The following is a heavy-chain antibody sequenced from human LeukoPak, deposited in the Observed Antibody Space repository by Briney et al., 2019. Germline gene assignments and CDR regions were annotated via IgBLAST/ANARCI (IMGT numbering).Heavy chain of an antibody. CDR3: ARGPPRDFDTSGFYYNY. J-gene: IGHJ4*02. CDR2: INHSGST. Sequence: SETLSLTCAIYGGSFSGYYWSWFRQPPGKGLEWIGEINHSGSTNYDPSLESRVTISEDMSKNQFSLKLTSVTAADTAVYYCARGPPRDFDTSGFYYNYWGQGIQVTVSS. V-gene: IGHV4-34*01. D-gene: IGHD3-22*01. CDR1: GGSFSGYY.